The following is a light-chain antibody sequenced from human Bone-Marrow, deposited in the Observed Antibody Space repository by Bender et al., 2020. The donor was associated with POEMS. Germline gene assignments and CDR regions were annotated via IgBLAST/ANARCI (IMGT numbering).Light chain of an antibody. V-gene: IGLV2-14*01. CDR1: SSDVGGYNY. Sequence: QSALTQPASVSGSPGQSITISCTGTSSDVGGYNYVSWYQQHPGKAPKLMIYEVTNRASGVSNRFSGSKSGNTASRSISELQAGGEADYYCSSYTSTSTRVVFGGGTKVTVL. J-gene: IGLJ2*01. CDR2: EVT. CDR3: SSYTSTSTRVV.